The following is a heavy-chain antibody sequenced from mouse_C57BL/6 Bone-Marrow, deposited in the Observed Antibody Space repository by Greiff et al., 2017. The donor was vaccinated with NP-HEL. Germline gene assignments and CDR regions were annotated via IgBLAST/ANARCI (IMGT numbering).Heavy chain of an antibody. V-gene: IGHV3-6*01. CDR2: ISYDGSN. Sequence: VQLKQSGPGLVKPSQSLSLTCSVTGYSITSGYYWNWIRQFPGNKLEWMGYISYDGSNNYNPSLKNRISITRDTSKNQFFLKLNSVTTEDTATYYCARDPIYYDYESAMDYWGQGTSVTVSS. J-gene: IGHJ4*01. CDR3: ARDPIYYDYESAMDY. CDR1: GYSITSGYY. D-gene: IGHD2-4*01.